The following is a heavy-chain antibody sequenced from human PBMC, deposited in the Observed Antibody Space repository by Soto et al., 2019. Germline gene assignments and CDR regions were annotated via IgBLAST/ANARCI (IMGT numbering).Heavy chain of an antibody. CDR1: GGTFNSYA. Sequence: SVKVSCKASGGTFNSYAISWVRQAPGQGLEWMGGIIPIFGTANYAQKFQGRVTITADESTSTAYMELSSLRSEDTAVYYCARERVSESYDFWRGYFEPRGGDNWFDPWGQGTLVTVSS. CDR2: IIPIFGTA. J-gene: IGHJ5*02. CDR3: ARERVSESYDFWRGYFEPRGGDNWFDP. V-gene: IGHV1-69*13. D-gene: IGHD3-3*01.